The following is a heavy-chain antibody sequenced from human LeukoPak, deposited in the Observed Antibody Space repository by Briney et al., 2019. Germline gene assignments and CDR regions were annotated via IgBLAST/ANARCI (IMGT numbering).Heavy chain of an antibody. D-gene: IGHD3-22*01. CDR3: ASEKYYYDSSGYYLHY. V-gene: IGHV1-2*06. CDR1: GYTFTGYY. CDR2: INPKSGGT. Sequence: ASVKVSCKASGYTFTGYYMHWVRQAPGQGLECMGRINPKSGGTNYAQKFQGRVTMTRDTSISTAYMELSRLRSDDTAVYYCASEKYYYDSSGYYLHYWGQGTLVTVSS. J-gene: IGHJ4*02.